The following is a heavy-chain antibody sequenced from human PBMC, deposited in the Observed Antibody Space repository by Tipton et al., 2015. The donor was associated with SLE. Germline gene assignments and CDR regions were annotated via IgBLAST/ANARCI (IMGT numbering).Heavy chain of an antibody. CDR2: ISGSGRTI. Sequence: QLVQSGGGLVKPGGSLRLSCAASGFTFSDYYMTWIRQAPGKGLEWVSYISGSGRTIYYAASVKGRFTISRDNAKNSLYLQMNSLRAEDTAVYYCARDYSRSSPYRLDYYFDHWGQGTLVSVSS. D-gene: IGHD6-6*01. J-gene: IGHJ4*02. CDR1: GFTFSDYY. CDR3: ARDYSRSSPYRLDYYFDH. V-gene: IGHV3-11*01.